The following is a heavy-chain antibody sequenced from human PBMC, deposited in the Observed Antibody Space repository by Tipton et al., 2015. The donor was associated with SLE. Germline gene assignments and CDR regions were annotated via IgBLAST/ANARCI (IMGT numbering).Heavy chain of an antibody. CDR3: ASLRGSLYVDYSYYYMDV. CDR2: INHSGST. CDR1: GGSFSGYY. J-gene: IGHJ6*03. D-gene: IGHD3-16*01. V-gene: IGHV4-34*01. Sequence: TLSLTCAVYGGSFSGYYWSWIRQPPGKGLEWIGEINHSGSTNYNPSLKSRVTISVDMSKNQFSLKLSSVTAADTAVYYCASLRGSLYVDYSYYYMDVWGKGTTVTVSS.